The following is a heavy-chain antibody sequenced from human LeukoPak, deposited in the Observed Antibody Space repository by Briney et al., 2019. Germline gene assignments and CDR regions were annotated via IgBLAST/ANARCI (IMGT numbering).Heavy chain of an antibody. Sequence: PGGSLRLSCAASGFTFSSYAMHWVRQAPGKGLEWVAVISYDGSSKYYADSVKGRFTISRDNSKNTLYLQMNSLRAEDTAVYYCAREGQPNYYYYYYMDVWGKGTTVTVSS. CDR2: ISYDGSSK. CDR1: GFTFSSYA. D-gene: IGHD2-2*01. CDR3: AREGQPNYYYYYYMDV. V-gene: IGHV3-30-3*01. J-gene: IGHJ6*03.